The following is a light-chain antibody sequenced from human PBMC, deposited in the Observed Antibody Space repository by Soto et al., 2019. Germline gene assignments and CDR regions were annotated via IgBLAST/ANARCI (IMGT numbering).Light chain of an antibody. V-gene: IGKV3-15*01. J-gene: IGKJ1*01. CDR3: QQYNQRPRT. CDR2: ATS. CDR1: QSVSSN. Sequence: VITQAPATLSVSPGERATPSRRASQSVSSNLAWYQQKPGQSPRLLIYATSTRATGVPARFSGSGSGTEFTLTISSLQSEDFATYYCQQYNQRPRTFGQGTKVDIK.